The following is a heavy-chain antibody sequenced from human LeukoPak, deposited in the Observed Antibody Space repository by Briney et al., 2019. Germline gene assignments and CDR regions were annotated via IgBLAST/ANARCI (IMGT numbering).Heavy chain of an antibody. CDR1: GFTFSSYW. D-gene: IGHD3-3*01. CDR2: VKQDGSEK. J-gene: IGHJ4*02. V-gene: IGHV3-7*01. CDR3: ARGHRAWSY. Sequence: GGSLRLSCSASGFTFSSYWVTWVRQAPGKGLEWVANVKQDGSEKNYVDSVKGRFTISRNNAKNSLYLQMNSLRVDDTAVYYCARGHRAWSYWGQGTLVTVSS.